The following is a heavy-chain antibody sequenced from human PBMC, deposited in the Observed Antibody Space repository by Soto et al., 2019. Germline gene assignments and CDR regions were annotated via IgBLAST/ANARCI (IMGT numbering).Heavy chain of an antibody. CDR2: MYFSGST. CDR1: GGSISSYY. Sequence: SETLSLTCTVSGGSISSYYWSWIRQPPGKGLEWIGYMYFSGSTNYNPSLKSRVTISVDTSKNQFSLKLSSVTAADTAVYYCGREYSSGWAKWFDPWGQGTLVTVSS. V-gene: IGHV4-59*01. D-gene: IGHD6-19*01. J-gene: IGHJ5*02. CDR3: GREYSSGWAKWFDP.